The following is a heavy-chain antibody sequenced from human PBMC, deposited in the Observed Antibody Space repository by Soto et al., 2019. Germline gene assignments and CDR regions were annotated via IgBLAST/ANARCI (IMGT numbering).Heavy chain of an antibody. CDR1: GFTFSVYA. V-gene: IGHV3-30*18. CDR3: AKDQTRSYYGAVDN. Sequence: QVLLVESGGGVVQPGQSLRLSCEASGFTFSVYAIHWVRQAPGKGLEWVAAISYNGGDMYDLDSVKGRFSASRDNSENQVSMLMTSLRPEDPACYDCAKDQTRSYYGAVDNWGQGTRVTVSS. J-gene: IGHJ4*02. CDR2: ISYNGGDM. D-gene: IGHD3-10*01.